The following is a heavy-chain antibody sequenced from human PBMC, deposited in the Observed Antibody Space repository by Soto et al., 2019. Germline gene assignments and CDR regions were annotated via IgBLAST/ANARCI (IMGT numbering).Heavy chain of an antibody. CDR1: GGTFSIYS. V-gene: IGHV1-69*13. Sequence: SVKVSCKASGGTFSIYSISWVRQAPGQGLEWMGGIIPIFGTANYAQKFQGRVTITADESTSTAYMELSSLRSEDTAVYYCARDFRRVDGLRYFDYWGQGTLVTVSS. CDR2: IIPIFGTA. J-gene: IGHJ4*02. D-gene: IGHD3-9*01. CDR3: ARDFRRVDGLRYFDY.